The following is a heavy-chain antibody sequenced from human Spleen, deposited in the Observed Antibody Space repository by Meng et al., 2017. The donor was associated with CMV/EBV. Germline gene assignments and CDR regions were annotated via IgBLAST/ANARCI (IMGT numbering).Heavy chain of an antibody. CDR2: INPSGGST. CDR1: GYTFTSGY. D-gene: IGHD2-2*01. Sequence: ASVKVSCKASGYTFTSGYMYWVRQAPGQGLEWMGIINPSGGSTSHAQKFQGRVAMTRDTSTSTVYMELSSLRSEDTAVYYCARDGSTSPPYYYYGMDVWGQGTTVTVSS. J-gene: IGHJ6*02. CDR3: ARDGSTSPPYYYYGMDV. V-gene: IGHV1-46*01.